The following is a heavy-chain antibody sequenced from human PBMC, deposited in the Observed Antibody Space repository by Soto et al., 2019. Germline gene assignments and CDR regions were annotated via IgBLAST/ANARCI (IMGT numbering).Heavy chain of an antibody. CDR3: ARTSVSNYNWFDP. Sequence: QGQLVQSGGEVKKPGASVKVSCKASGYTFTDYDISWVRQAPGQGLEWMGWISVDNGNTKYVESLQGRVTMTTDTSTRTAYMEPRSLRSDDTAVYYCARTSVSNYNWFDPWGQGTLVAVSS. J-gene: IGHJ5*02. D-gene: IGHD4-4*01. CDR2: ISVDNGNT. V-gene: IGHV1-18*01. CDR1: GYTFTDYD.